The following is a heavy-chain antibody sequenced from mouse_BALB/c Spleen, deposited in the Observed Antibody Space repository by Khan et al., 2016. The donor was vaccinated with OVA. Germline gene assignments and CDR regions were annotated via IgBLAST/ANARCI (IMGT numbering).Heavy chain of an antibody. D-gene: IGHD2-1*01. Sequence: LQQPGSELVSPGDSVKLSCKASGYTFNSYWMHWVKQKHGQGLEWFGNIYPGSGSTNYDEMFKSKGTLTVDTSSSSAYMHLSSRTSEDSACYYGTRWGYYGKSLSAYWGQGTLVTVSA. J-gene: IGHJ3*01. CDR2: IYPGSGST. CDR3: TRWGYYGKSLSAY. V-gene: IGHV1S22*01. CDR1: GYTFNSYW.